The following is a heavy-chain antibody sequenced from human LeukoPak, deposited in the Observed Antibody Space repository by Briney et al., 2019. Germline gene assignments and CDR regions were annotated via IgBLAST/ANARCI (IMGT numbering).Heavy chain of an antibody. CDR2: INPNTGGT. CDR1: GYTFTACY. J-gene: IGHJ6*02. V-gene: IGHV1-2*02. CDR3: AREGIIRIGVVSIFGLDV. Sequence: ASVRVPFKASGYTFTACYIHWVRQAPGQGLEWMGWINPNTGGTSYAQKSQGRVTMSRDTSISTAYMELRILRPDDTAVYFCAREGIIRIGVVSIFGLDVWGQGTTVIVSS. D-gene: IGHD3-3*01.